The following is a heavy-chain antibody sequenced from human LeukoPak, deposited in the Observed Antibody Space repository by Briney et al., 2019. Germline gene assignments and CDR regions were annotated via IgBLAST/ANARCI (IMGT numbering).Heavy chain of an antibody. Sequence: GGSLRLSCAASGFTFSSYSMNWVRQAPGKGLEWVSYISSSSSTIYYADSVKGRFTISRDNAKNSLYLQMNSLRAEDTAVYYCARGSQRYSSDEYFQHWGQGTLVTVSS. J-gene: IGHJ1*01. D-gene: IGHD5-12*01. CDR2: ISSSSSTI. CDR3: ARGSQRYSSDEYFQH. V-gene: IGHV3-48*04. CDR1: GFTFSSYS.